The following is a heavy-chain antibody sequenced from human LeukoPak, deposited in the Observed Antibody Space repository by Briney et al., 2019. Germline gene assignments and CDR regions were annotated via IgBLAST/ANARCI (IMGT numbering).Heavy chain of an antibody. CDR3: AQDPSWFGELPDY. Sequence: PGGSLRLSCAASGFTFSSYGMHWVRQAPGKGLEWVAVISCDGTNKYYADSVKGRFTISRDNSKNTLYLQMNSLRAEDTAVYYCAQDPSWFGELPDYWGQGTLVTVSS. CDR2: ISCDGTNK. J-gene: IGHJ4*02. CDR1: GFTFSSYG. V-gene: IGHV3-30*18. D-gene: IGHD3-10*01.